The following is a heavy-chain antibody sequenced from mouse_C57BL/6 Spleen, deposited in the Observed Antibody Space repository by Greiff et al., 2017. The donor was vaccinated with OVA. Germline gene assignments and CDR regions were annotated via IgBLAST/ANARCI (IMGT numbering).Heavy chain of an antibody. CDR2: ISNGGGST. CDR1: GFTFSDYY. V-gene: IGHV5-12*01. D-gene: IGHD1-1*01. CDR3: ARQYYYGSSYGYFDV. Sequence: DVMLVESGGGLVQPGGSLKLSCAASGFTFSDYYMYWVRQTPEKRLEWVAYISNGGGSTYYPDTVKGRFTISRANAKNTQYLQRNRQKSEDTAMYYCARQYYYGSSYGYFDVWGTGTTVTVSS. J-gene: IGHJ1*03.